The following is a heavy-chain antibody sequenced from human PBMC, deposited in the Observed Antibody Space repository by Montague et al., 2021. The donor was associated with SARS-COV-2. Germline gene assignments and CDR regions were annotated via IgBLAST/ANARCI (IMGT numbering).Heavy chain of an antibody. CDR3: ARDDFRWDFDC. CDR1: GDSITSDVSY. CDR2: IYTTGST. D-gene: IGHD2/OR15-2a*01. V-gene: IGHV4-61*02. J-gene: IGHJ4*02. Sequence: TLSLTCTVSGDSITSDVSYWSWIWQPAGKGLEWIGRIYTTGSTNYNPSLKSRLTISLDTSTNQFSLKLSSVTAADTAVYYCARDDFRWDFDCWGQGTLVTVSS.